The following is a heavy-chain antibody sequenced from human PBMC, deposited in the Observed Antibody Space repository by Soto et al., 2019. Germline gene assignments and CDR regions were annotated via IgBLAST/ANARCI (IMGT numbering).Heavy chain of an antibody. J-gene: IGHJ4*02. CDR2: IYYSGST. CDR3: ARATALELLLPYYFDY. V-gene: IGHV4-31*03. Sequence: SETLSLTCTVSGGSISSGGYYWSWIRQHPGKGLEWIGYIYYSGSTYYNPSLKSRVTISVDTSKNQFSLKLSSVTAADTAVYYCARATALELLLPYYFDYWGQGTLVTVSS. D-gene: IGHD2-15*01. CDR1: GGSISSGGYY.